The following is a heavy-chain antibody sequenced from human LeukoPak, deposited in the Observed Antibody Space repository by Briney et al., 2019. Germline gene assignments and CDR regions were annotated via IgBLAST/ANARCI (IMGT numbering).Heavy chain of an antibody. V-gene: IGHV3-23*01. CDR3: AKDRDNSDTAMATFDY. J-gene: IGHJ4*02. Sequence: GGSLRLSCAASGFTFGSYALSWVRQAPGKGLEWVSAITGSGSSTYYADSVKGRFTISRDNSRNTLYLQMNSLRAEDTAVYYCAKDRDNSDTAMATFDYWGQGTLVTVSS. CDR1: GFTFGSYA. CDR2: ITGSGSST. D-gene: IGHD5-18*01.